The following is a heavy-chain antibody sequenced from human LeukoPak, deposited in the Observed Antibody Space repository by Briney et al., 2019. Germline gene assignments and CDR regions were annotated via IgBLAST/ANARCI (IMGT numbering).Heavy chain of an antibody. D-gene: IGHD6-19*01. J-gene: IGHJ6*02. CDR1: ASIFSSQC. Sequence: PGGSLTLPCAAAASIFSSQCTDWVRQTPGKGLVCVSRINSAGSSTNYADSVKGRSTTSRDNAKNTLYLQMNSLRAEDLAVYYCVGGSSDWVGMAVWGQGSTVTVSS. V-gene: IGHV3-74*01. CDR2: INSAGSST. CDR3: VGGSSDWVGMAV.